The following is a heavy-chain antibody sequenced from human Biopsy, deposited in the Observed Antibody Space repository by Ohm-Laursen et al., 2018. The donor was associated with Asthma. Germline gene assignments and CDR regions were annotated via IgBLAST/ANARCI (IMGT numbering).Heavy chain of an antibody. CDR2: VYYSGTT. D-gene: IGHD3-22*01. Sequence: GTLSLTRSISGGSVSSRGYYWSWFRQPPGKGLEWIGFVYYSGTTNHNPSLTSRVTMTVDTSQNQFSLKLTSVTAADTAVYFCARRWRSYDSSNYYLDQWGQGTLVTVSS. V-gene: IGHV4-61*08. CDR3: ARRWRSYDSSNYYLDQ. CDR1: GGSVSSRGYY. J-gene: IGHJ4*02.